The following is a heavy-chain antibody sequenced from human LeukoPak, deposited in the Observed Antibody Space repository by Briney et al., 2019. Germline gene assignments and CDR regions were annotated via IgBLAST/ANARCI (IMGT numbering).Heavy chain of an antibody. V-gene: IGHV3-23*01. J-gene: IGHJ4*02. CDR2: ISGSGGST. D-gene: IGHD6-19*01. CDR3: AKDRRSSDWSPDC. Sequence: GGSLRLSCAASGFTFNSYAMNWVRQAPGKGLEWVSAISGSGGSTYYVDSVRGRFTISRDNPKNTLYLQMNGLRAEDTAVYYCAKDRRSSDWSPDCWGQGTLVTVS. CDR1: GFTFNSYA.